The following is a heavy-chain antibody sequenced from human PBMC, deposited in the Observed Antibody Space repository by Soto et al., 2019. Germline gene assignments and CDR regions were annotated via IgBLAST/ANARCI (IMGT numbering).Heavy chain of an antibody. CDR2: INHSGST. CDR3: ARGRSRGTAMALNYYYYGMDV. CDR1: GGSFSGYY. J-gene: IGHJ6*02. D-gene: IGHD5-18*01. Sequence: SETLSLTCAVYGGSFSGYYWSWIRQPPGKGLEWIGEINHSGSTNYNPSLKSRVTISVDTSKNQFSLKLSSVTAADTAVYYCARGRSRGTAMALNYYYYGMDVWGQGTTVTVSS. V-gene: IGHV4-34*01.